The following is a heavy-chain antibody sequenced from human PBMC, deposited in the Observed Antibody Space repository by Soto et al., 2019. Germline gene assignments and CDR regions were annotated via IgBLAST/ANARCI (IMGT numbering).Heavy chain of an antibody. V-gene: IGHV3-33*01. Sequence: GGSLRLSCAASGFTFNSYGMHWVRQAPGEGLEWVAVIWYDGSNKYYADSVKGRFTISRDNSKNTLYLQMNSLRAEDTAVYYCARDLTAMALDYWGQGTLVTVSS. CDR3: ARDLTAMALDY. CDR2: IWYDGSNK. D-gene: IGHD5-18*01. CDR1: GFTFNSYG. J-gene: IGHJ4*02.